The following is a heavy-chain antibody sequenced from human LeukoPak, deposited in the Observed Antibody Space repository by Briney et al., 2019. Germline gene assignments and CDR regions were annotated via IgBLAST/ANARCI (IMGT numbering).Heavy chain of an antibody. V-gene: IGHV4-59*01. Sequence: SETLSLTCTVSGGSISSYYWSWIRQPPGKGLEWIGYIYYSGSTNYNPSLKSRVTISVDTSKNQFSLKLSSVTAADTAVYYCARASYDILTGYAHPDYWGQGTLVTVSS. D-gene: IGHD3-9*01. CDR2: IYYSGST. CDR3: ARASYDILTGYAHPDY. CDR1: GGSISSYY. J-gene: IGHJ4*02.